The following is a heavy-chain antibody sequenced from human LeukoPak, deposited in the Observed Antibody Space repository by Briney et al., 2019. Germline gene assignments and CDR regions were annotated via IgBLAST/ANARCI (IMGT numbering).Heavy chain of an antibody. CDR1: GFTFSSYA. Sequence: GESLRLSCAASGFTFSSYAMSWVRQAPGKGLEWVSAISGSGGSTYYADSVKGRFTISRDNSKNTLYLQMNSLRADDTAVYYCARALGGAYSSFNTYTMDVWGKGTTVTVSS. J-gene: IGHJ6*03. D-gene: IGHD6-19*01. CDR3: ARALGGAYSSFNTYTMDV. V-gene: IGHV3-23*01. CDR2: ISGSGGST.